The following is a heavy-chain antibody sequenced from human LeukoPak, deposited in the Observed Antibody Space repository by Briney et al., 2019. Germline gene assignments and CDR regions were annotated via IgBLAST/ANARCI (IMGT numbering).Heavy chain of an antibody. CDR1: GFTFSNYS. Sequence: GGSLRLSCAASGFTFSNYSMNWVRQAPGKGLEWVSYTSIVGGTNSYADSVKGRFTISRDNAKNSLFLQLNSLRAEDTAVYYCARVVGATQFGYYYYYMDVWGKGTTVTVFS. V-gene: IGHV3-48*01. D-gene: IGHD1-26*01. CDR2: TSIVGGTN. J-gene: IGHJ6*03. CDR3: ARVVGATQFGYYYYYMDV.